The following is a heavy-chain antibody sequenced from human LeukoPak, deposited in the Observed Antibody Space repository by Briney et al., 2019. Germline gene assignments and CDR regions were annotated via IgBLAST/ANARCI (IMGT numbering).Heavy chain of an antibody. CDR1: GFTFSTYS. CDR3: ARGIRPDY. CDR2: ISSSSSTI. J-gene: IGHJ4*02. Sequence: GGSLRLSRAASGFTFSTYSMNWVRQAPGKGLEWVSYISSSSSTIYYADSVKGRFTISRDNAKNSLDLQMNSLRDDDTAVYYCARGIRPDYWGQGTLVTVSS. V-gene: IGHV3-48*02.